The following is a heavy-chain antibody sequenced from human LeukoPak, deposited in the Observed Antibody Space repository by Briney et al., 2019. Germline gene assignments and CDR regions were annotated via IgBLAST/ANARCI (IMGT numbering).Heavy chain of an antibody. V-gene: IGHV6-1*01. J-gene: IGHJ5*02. CDR2: TYYRSTWYN. CDR1: GDSISSNSVT. CDR3: ARRLTQYDCFDP. D-gene: IGHD2-2*01. Sequence: SQTLSLTCAISGDSISSNSVTWNWIRQSPSRGLEWLGRTYYRSTWYNDYAVSVRGRITVNPDTSKNQFSLHLNSVTPEDTAVYYCARRLTQYDCFDPWGQGILVTVSS.